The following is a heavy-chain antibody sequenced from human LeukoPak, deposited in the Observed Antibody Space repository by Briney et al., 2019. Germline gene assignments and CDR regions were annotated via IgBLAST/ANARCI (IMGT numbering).Heavy chain of an antibody. Sequence: PPETLSLTCTVSGGSISISTYYWAWIRQPPGKGLEWIGTIYYSGTNYYNPSLKSRLTMSVDTSRNHFSLNLKSVTAADTAVYYCARIHWLATRYYFDYWGQGTLVAVSA. CDR1: GGSISISTYY. CDR3: ARIHWLATRYYFDY. V-gene: IGHV4-39*02. J-gene: IGHJ4*02. CDR2: IYYSGTN. D-gene: IGHD6-19*01.